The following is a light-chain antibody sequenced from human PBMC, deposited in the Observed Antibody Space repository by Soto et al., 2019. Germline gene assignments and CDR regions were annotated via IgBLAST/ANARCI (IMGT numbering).Light chain of an antibody. J-gene: IGKJ5*01. CDR1: PSVTNF. CDR3: QQRNAWPPVT. Sequence: EIVMTQSPATLSLSPGERATLSCRASPSVTNFLAWYQQKPGQAPRLLIYGAFNRATGIPARFSGSGSGTDFTLTISSLGPEDSAVYYCQQRNAWPPVTFGQGTRLEIK. CDR2: GAF. V-gene: IGKV3-11*01.